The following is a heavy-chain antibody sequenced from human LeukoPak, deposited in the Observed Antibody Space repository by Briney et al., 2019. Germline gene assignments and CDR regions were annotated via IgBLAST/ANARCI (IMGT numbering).Heavy chain of an antibody. V-gene: IGHV3-48*01. J-gene: IGHJ4*02. CDR1: GFSFSSYS. CDR3: ARGASRADY. Sequence: GGSLRLSCAASGFSFSSYSMNWVRQAPGKGLEWVSYISGSGNAKHYTDSVKGRFTISRDNAKNALYLQMNSLRAEDTALYYCARGASRADYWGQGTLVTVSS. CDR2: ISGSGNAK.